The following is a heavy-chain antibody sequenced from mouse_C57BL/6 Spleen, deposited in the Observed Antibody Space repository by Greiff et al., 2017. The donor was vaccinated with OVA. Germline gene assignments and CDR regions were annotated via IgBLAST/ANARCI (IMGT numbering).Heavy chain of an antibody. D-gene: IGHD1-1*01. Sequence: VKLQESGPELVKPGASVKISCKASGYAFSSSWMNWVKQRPGKGLEWIGRIYPGDGDTNYNGKFKGKATLTADKSSSTAYMQLSSLTSEDSAVYFCAREGYYGSSYPFAYWGQGTLVTVSA. CDR2: IYPGDGDT. V-gene: IGHV1-82*01. CDR3: AREGYYGSSYPFAY. J-gene: IGHJ3*01. CDR1: GYAFSSSW.